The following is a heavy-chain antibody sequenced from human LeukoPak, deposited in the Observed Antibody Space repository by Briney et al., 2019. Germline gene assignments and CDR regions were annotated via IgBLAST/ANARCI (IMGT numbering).Heavy chain of an antibody. J-gene: IGHJ3*02. Sequence: GGSLRLSCAASGFTFSNYLMNWVRQAPGKGLEWVSVIYSGGSTYYADSVKGRFTISRDNSKNTLYLQMNSLRAEDTAVYYCARGIRDGYNYDAFDIWGQGTMVTVSS. CDR3: ARGIRDGYNYDAFDI. CDR2: IYSGGST. CDR1: GFTFSNYL. V-gene: IGHV3-53*01. D-gene: IGHD5-24*01.